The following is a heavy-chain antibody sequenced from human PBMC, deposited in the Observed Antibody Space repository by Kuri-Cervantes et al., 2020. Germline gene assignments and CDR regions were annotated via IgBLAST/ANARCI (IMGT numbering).Heavy chain of an antibody. V-gene: IGHV4-38-2*01. CDR1: GYSISSGYY. D-gene: IGHD5-12*01. CDR3: ARHGGYELGRFDY. Sequence: SETLSLTCAVSGYSISSGYYWGWIRQPPGKGLEWIASIYNSGSTYHNPSLKSRVTISVDTSANQFSLRLTSVTAADTAVYYCARHGGYELGRFDYWGQGTLVTVSS. CDR2: IYNSGST. J-gene: IGHJ4*02.